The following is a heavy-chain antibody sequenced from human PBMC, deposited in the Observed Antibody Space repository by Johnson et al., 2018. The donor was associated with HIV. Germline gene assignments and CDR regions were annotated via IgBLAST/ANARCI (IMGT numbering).Heavy chain of an antibody. J-gene: IGHJ3*01. CDR3: ARVGYSNRWFRSQDAFDL. CDR2: VYWNGART. Sequence: VQLVESGGGVVRPGESLRLSCAASGFIFDDFGMNWVRHAPGEGLEWVADVYWNGARTGYADSVKGRFTISRDNAKNSVYLQINSLRAEDTAVYYRARVGYSNRWFRSQDAFDLWGQGAMVTVSS. D-gene: IGHD2/OR15-2a*01. CDR1: GFIFDDFG. V-gene: IGHV3-20*04.